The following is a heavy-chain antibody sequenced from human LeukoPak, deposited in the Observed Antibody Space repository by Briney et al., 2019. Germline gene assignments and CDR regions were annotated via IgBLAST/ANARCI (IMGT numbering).Heavy chain of an antibody. CDR2: ISGSGSDT. J-gene: IGHJ4*02. D-gene: IGHD5-18*01. V-gene: IGHV3-23*01. Sequence: PGGSLRLSCAASGFNFSPYGMSWIRQAPGKGLEWVAGISGSGSDTYYADSVKGRFTISRDNSKNTLYLQMNSLRAEDTAVYYCASLGYSYGNHHFDYWGQGTLVTVSS. CDR1: GFNFSPYG. CDR3: ASLGYSYGNHHFDY.